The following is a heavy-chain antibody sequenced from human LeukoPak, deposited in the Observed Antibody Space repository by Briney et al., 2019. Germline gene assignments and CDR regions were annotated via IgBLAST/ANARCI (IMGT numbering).Heavy chain of an antibody. V-gene: IGHV1-2*02. CDR1: GYTFTGYY. J-gene: IGHJ1*01. CDR3: ARRGAVPVEYLQY. CDR2: INPNSGGT. Sequence: GASVKVSCKASGYTFTGYYIHWVRQAPGQGVEWMGWINPNSGGTNCAQKFQGRVTMTRDTSISTAYMELSRLGSDDTAVYYCARRGAVPVEYLQYWGQGTLVTVSS. D-gene: IGHD6-19*01.